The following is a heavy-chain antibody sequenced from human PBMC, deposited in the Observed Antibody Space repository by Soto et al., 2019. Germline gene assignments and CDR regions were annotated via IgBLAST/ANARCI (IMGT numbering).Heavy chain of an antibody. CDR3: ASKQLVLGDGFDI. Sequence: GGSLRLSCAASGFTLSDYYMSWIRQAPGKGLEWISYISSSGSTIYYADSVKGRFTISRDNAKNSLYLQMNSLRAEDTAVYYCASKQLVLGDGFDIWGQGTMVTVSS. J-gene: IGHJ3*02. V-gene: IGHV3-11*01. CDR1: GFTLSDYY. D-gene: IGHD6-13*01. CDR2: ISSSGSTI.